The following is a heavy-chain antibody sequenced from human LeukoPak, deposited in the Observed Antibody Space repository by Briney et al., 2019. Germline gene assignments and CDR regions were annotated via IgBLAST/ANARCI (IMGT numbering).Heavy chain of an antibody. Sequence: ASVKVSCKASGYTFTGYYMYWVRQAPGQGLEWMGWINPNSGDTNYAQKFQGRVTMTRHTSISTAYMELSRLTSDDTAVYYCARSRNGRSGAFDIWGQGTMVTVSS. CDR2: INPNSGDT. V-gene: IGHV1-2*02. D-gene: IGHD1-1*01. CDR1: GYTFTGYY. J-gene: IGHJ3*02. CDR3: ARSRNGRSGAFDI.